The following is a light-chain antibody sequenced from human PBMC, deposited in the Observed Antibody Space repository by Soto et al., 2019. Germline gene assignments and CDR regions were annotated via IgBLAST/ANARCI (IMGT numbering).Light chain of an antibody. CDR1: SSNIGSRYN. V-gene: IGLV1-40*01. J-gene: IGLJ1*01. CDR3: QSYDTSLRGSV. CDR2: ADT. Sequence: QSVLTQPPSVSGAPGQRVTISCIGGSSNIGSRYNVHWYQHRPGTTPKLLIYADTHRPSGVPDRFSGSKSGTSASLAIAGLQAEDEADYYCQSYDTSLRGSVFGTGTKVTVL.